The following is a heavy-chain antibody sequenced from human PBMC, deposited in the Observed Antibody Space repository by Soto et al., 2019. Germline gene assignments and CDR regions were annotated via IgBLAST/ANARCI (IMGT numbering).Heavy chain of an antibody. D-gene: IGHD2-15*01. V-gene: IGHV4-59*12. J-gene: IGHJ4*02. Sequence: PETLFLTCTASGASMNSYYWPSLRQSPGRGLEWIGYISYSGSTYYNPSLKSRVTISADTSKNQFSLRMNSMIAADTAVYYCARADPDPPVGYWGQGSLLTASS. CDR2: ISYSGST. CDR1: GASMNSYY. CDR3: ARADPDPPVGY.